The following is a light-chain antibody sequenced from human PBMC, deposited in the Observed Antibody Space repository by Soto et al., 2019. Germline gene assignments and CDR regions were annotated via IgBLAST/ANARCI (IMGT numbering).Light chain of an antibody. CDR1: SSNIGSNT. CDR3: AAWDDSRNGWV. J-gene: IGLJ3*02. Sequence: QSVLTQPPSASGTPGQRVTISCSGSSSNIGSNTVNWYQQLPGTAPKLLIYSNNQRPSGVPDRFSGSKSGTSASLAISVLQSEDAADDYCAAWDDSRNGWVFGGGTKLTVL. V-gene: IGLV1-44*01. CDR2: SNN.